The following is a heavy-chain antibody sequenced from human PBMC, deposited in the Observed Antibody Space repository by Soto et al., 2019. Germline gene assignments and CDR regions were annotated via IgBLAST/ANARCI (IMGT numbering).Heavy chain of an antibody. V-gene: IGHV1-69*18. Sequence: QVQLVQSWTEVKKPGASVKVSCKASGGTFSRSGFHWVRQAPGQGLEWMGMIVPSVDTTNYAQKFQARVTISADQFTSTVYMELRSLRSEDTAVYYCARCPQPPDTADPYAVDVWAQGTRVIVSS. J-gene: IGHJ6*02. CDR2: IVPSVDTT. CDR1: GGTFSRSG. D-gene: IGHD5-18*01. CDR3: ARCPQPPDTADPYAVDV.